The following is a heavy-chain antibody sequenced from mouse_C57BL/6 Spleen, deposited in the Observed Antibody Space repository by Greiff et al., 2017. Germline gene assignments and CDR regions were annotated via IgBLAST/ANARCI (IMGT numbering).Heavy chain of an antibody. V-gene: IGHV1-26*01. CDR3: ARFDSLTGYFDY. CDR1: GYTFTDYY. Sequence: VQLQQSGPELVKPGASVKISCKASGYTFTDYYMNWVKQSHGKSLEWIGDINPNNGGTSYNQKFKGKATLTVDKSSSTAYMELRSLTSEDSAVYYCARFDSLTGYFDYWGQGTTLTVSS. D-gene: IGHD4-1*01. CDR2: INPNNGGT. J-gene: IGHJ2*01.